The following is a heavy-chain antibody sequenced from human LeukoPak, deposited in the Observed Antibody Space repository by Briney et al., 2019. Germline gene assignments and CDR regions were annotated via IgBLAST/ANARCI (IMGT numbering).Heavy chain of an antibody. CDR2: IGTRGDTT. J-gene: IGHJ6*03. V-gene: IGHV3-23*01. CDR1: GININNYA. Sequence: GGSLRLSCEGSGININNYAMTWVRQAPGKGLEWVSGIGTRGDTTNYADFVKGRFTISRDNSKNTLYLQMNSLRAEDTAVYYCARAVGPTQYYYYYYYMDVWGKGTTVTVSS. CDR3: ARAVGPTQYYYYYYYMDV.